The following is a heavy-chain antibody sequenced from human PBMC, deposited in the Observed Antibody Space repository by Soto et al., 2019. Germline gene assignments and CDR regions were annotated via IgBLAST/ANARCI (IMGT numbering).Heavy chain of an antibody. Sequence: ASVKVSCKASGYTFTSYGISWVRQAPGQGLEWMGWISAYNGNTNYAQKLQGRVTMTTDTSTSTAYMELRSLRSDDTAVYYCGTFQITTYYYYYGMDVWGQGTTVTVSS. V-gene: IGHV1-18*01. D-gene: IGHD3-3*01. CDR3: GTFQITTYYYYYGMDV. CDR2: ISAYNGNT. CDR1: GYTFTSYG. J-gene: IGHJ6*02.